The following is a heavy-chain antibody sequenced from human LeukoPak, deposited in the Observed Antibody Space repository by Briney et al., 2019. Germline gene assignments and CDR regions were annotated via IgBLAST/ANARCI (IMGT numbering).Heavy chain of an antibody. J-gene: IGHJ3*02. CDR3: ARDWGTSSSWVDVFDI. V-gene: IGHV3-48*03. CDR2: ISSTGSTI. CDR1: GLNFSSYE. D-gene: IGHD6-13*01. Sequence: GGSLRLSCAASGLNFSSYEMNWVRQAPRKGLEWLSYISSTGSTIYYTDSVKGRFTISRDNANNSLFLQINSLSDEDTAIYYCARDWGTSSSWVDVFDIWGQGTMVTVSS.